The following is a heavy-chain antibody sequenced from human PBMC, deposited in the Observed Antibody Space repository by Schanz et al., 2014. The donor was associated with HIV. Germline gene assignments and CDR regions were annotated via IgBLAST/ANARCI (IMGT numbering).Heavy chain of an antibody. D-gene: IGHD3-22*01. V-gene: IGHV3-21*01. CDR1: GFAFSRYT. CDR3: ARDLPNPYFDFSGPAGDY. CDR2: ISSSGSYI. J-gene: IGHJ4*02. Sequence: EVQLVESGGGLVKPGGSLRLSCTASGFAFSRYTMNWVRQAPGKGPEWISSISSSGSYIFYADSLNGRFTISRDNAKNSLSLHIDSLRAEDTAVYYCARDLPNPYFDFSGPAGDYWGQGALVTVSS.